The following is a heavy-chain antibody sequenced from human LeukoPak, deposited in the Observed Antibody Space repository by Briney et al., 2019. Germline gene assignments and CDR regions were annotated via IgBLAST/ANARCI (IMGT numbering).Heavy chain of an antibody. J-gene: IGHJ4*02. Sequence: GGSLRLSCAASGFTFSSYAMHWVRQAPGKGLEWVAVISYDGSNKYYADSVKGRFTISRDNSKNTLYLQMNSLRAEDTAVYYCARSDYDSSGYTDYWGQGTLVTVSS. CDR3: ARSDYDSSGYTDY. CDR2: ISYDGSNK. V-gene: IGHV3-30-3*01. CDR1: GFTFSSYA. D-gene: IGHD3-22*01.